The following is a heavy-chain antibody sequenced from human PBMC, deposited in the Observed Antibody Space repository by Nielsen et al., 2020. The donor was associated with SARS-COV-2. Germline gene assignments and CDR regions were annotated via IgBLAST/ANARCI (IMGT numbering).Heavy chain of an antibody. CDR3: ARITPSSGWDY. J-gene: IGHJ4*02. D-gene: IGHD6-19*01. CDR1: GYTFTSFA. V-gene: IGHV1-3*01. CDR2: INAGNGNT. Sequence: ASVKVSCKTSGYTFTSFAIHWVRQAPGQSLEWMGWINAGNGNTKYSQKFQGRVTMTRDTSANTAYMELSSLSSEDTAVYYCARITPSSGWDYWGQGTVVTVSS.